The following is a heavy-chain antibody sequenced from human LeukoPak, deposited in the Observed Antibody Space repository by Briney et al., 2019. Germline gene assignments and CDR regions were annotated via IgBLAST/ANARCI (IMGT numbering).Heavy chain of an antibody. CDR2: IYLSGNT. J-gene: IGHJ6*02. CDR1: GYSVSSAYY. CDR3: AREGRKSRYSYGLYYYGMDV. D-gene: IGHD5-18*01. V-gene: IGHV4-38-2*02. Sequence: PSETLSLTCTVSGYSVSSAYYWGWIRQPPGKGLEWIGSIYLSGNTYYNPSLKSRVTISVDTSKNQFSLKLSSVTAADTAVYYCAREGRKSRYSYGLYYYGMDVWGQGTTVTVSS.